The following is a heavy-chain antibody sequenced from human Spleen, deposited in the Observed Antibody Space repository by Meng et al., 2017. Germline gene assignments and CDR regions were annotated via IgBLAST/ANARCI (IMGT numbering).Heavy chain of an antibody. CDR2: INHSGIT. CDR1: GGSFSDYY. V-gene: IGHV4-34*01. D-gene: IGHD5-24*01. J-gene: IGHJ4*02. Sequence: SETLSLTCTVSGGSFSDYYWSWIRQPPGKGLEWIGEINHSGITNYNPSLDRRATTSLDTSQNNLSLELSSVTAADSAVYYCARGPTTMAHDFDYWGQGTLVTVSS. CDR3: ARGPTTMAHDFDY.